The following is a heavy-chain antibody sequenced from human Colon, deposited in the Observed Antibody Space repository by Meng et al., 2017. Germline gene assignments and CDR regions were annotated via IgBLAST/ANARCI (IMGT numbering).Heavy chain of an antibody. CDR2: INHSGGT. CDR1: GGSFSGYY. J-gene: IGHJ5*02. D-gene: IGHD6-19*01. CDR3: ARERLSSGWYGGRWFDP. Sequence: QLQLHHWAAGLLKPSAPLSLTVAVYGGSFSGYYWVWIRQPPGKGLEWIGEINHSGGTFYDPSLKSRVTISLDTSNKQFSLKLSSVTAADTAVYYCARERLSSGWYGGRWFDPWGQGTLVTVSS. V-gene: IGHV4-34*01.